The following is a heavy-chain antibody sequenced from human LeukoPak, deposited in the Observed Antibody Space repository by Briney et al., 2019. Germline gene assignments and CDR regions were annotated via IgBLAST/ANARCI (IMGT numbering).Heavy chain of an antibody. J-gene: IGHJ4*02. Sequence: GGSLRLSCAASGFTFSSYSMNWVRQAPGKGLEWGSSISSSSSYIYYADSVKGRFTISRDNAKNSLYLQMNSLRAEDTAVYYCARGLGYCSSTSCYDLLTDYWGQGTLVTVSS. D-gene: IGHD2-2*01. CDR2: ISSSSSYI. CDR1: GFTFSSYS. CDR3: ARGLGYCSSTSCYDLLTDY. V-gene: IGHV3-21*01.